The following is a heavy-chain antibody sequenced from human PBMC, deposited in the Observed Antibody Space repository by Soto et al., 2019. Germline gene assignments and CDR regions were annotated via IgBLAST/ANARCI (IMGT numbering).Heavy chain of an antibody. CDR3: TRRGRQSANWFDP. V-gene: IGHV1-69*06. CDR2: IIPMSGRP. J-gene: IGHJ5*02. Sequence: QVQLVQSGAEVKTPGSSVKVSCKASGSTFNSYSIDWVRQAPGQGFEWMGGIIPMSGRPNYAQRFQGRVTFSADKSTNTVYMEVNSLTHEVTAVYYCTRRGRQSANWFDPWGQGTLVTVSS. CDR1: GSTFNSYS.